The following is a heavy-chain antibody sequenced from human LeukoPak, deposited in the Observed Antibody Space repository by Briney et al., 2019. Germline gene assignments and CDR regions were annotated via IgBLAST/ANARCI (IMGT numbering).Heavy chain of an antibody. Sequence: SVKVSCKASGGTFSSYAISWVRQAPGQGLEWMGGIIPIFGTANYAQKFQGRVTITADKFTNTAYMDIHSLTSDDTAVYYCAKEAHPLSSGGNYFDYWGQGMLLTVSS. V-gene: IGHV1-69*06. J-gene: IGHJ4*02. D-gene: IGHD2-15*01. CDR2: IIPIFGTA. CDR3: AKEAHPLSSGGNYFDY. CDR1: GGTFSSYA.